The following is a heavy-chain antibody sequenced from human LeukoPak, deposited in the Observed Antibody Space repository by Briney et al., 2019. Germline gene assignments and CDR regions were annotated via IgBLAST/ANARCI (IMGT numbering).Heavy chain of an antibody. D-gene: IGHD3-3*01. V-gene: IGHV1-69*05. CDR1: GGTFSSYA. Sequence: SVKVSCKASGGTFSSYAISWVRQAPGQGLEWMGRIIRIFGTANYAQKFQGRVTITTDESTSTAYMELSSLRSEDTAVYYCASRRYYDFWSGYYPRYYYYMDVWGKGTTVTVSS. J-gene: IGHJ6*03. CDR2: IIRIFGTA. CDR3: ASRRYYDFWSGYYPRYYYYMDV.